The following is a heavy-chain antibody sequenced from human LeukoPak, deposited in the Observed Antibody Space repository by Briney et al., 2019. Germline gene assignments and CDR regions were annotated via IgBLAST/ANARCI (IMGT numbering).Heavy chain of an antibody. CDR1: GGTFSSYA. Sequence: ASVKVSCKASGGTFSSYAISWVRQAPGHGLEWVGRIIPIFGTANYAQKFQGRVTITTDESTSTAYMELSSLRPEDTAVYYCANGAAAGTGFDYWGQGTLVTVSS. D-gene: IGHD6-13*01. V-gene: IGHV1-69*05. J-gene: IGHJ4*02. CDR3: ANGAAAGTGFDY. CDR2: IIPIFGTA.